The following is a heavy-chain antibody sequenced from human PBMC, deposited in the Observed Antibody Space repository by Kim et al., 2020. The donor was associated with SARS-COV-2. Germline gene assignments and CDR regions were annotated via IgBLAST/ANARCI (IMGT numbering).Heavy chain of an antibody. J-gene: IGHJ4*02. V-gene: IGHV5-10-1*01. Sequence: GESLKISCKGSGYSFTSYWISWVRQMPGKGLEWMGRIDPSDSYTNYSPSFQGHVTISADKSISTAYLQWSSLKASDTAMYYCARHEFYYYDSSGYYFGDYWGQGTLVTVSS. CDR2: IDPSDSYT. D-gene: IGHD3-22*01. CDR1: GYSFTSYW. CDR3: ARHEFYYYDSSGYYFGDY.